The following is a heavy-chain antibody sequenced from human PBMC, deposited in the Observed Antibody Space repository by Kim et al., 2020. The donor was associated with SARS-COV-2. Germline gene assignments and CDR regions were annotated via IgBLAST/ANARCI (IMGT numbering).Heavy chain of an antibody. CDR3: AGGKYSSSAGYDY. J-gene: IGHJ4*02. D-gene: IGHD6-6*01. Sequence: GGSLRLSCAASGFTFSDYYMSWIRQAPGKGLEWVSYISSSSSYTNYADSVKGRFTISRDNAKNSLYLQMNSLRAEDTAVYYCAGGKYSSSAGYDYWGQGTLVTVSS. V-gene: IGHV3-11*05. CDR2: ISSSSSYT. CDR1: GFTFSDYY.